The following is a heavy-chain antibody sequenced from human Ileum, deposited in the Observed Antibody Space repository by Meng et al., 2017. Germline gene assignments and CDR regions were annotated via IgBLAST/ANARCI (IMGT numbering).Heavy chain of an antibody. CDR3: AKGQINSWYYFDY. CDR1: GFTFGSYA. V-gene: IGHV3-23*01. J-gene: IGHJ4*01. Sequence: GESLKISCAASGFTFGSYAMSWVRQAPGKGLEWVSVISDSGGRTYYADSVKGRFTISRDNSKNTLYLQTNSLRAEDKAVYYCAKGQINSWYYFDYWGHGTRVTGAS. CDR2: ISDSGGRT. D-gene: IGHD6-13*01.